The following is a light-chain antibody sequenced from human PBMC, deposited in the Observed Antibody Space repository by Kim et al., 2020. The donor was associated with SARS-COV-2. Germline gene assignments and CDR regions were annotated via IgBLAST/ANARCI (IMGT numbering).Light chain of an antibody. Sequence: VLTQSPGTLSVYPGERATLSCRASQSFNSRFLAWYQQKTGQAPRLLIYGASTRATGIPDRFSGTVSGADFTLTITRLEPEDAAVYYCQQYGSSYTFGQGTKLEI. CDR2: GAS. J-gene: IGKJ2*01. CDR1: QSFNSRF. CDR3: QQYGSSYT. V-gene: IGKV3-20*01.